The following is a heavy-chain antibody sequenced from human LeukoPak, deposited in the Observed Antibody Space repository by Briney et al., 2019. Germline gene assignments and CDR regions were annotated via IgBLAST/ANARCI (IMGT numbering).Heavy chain of an antibody. CDR1: GYTFTSYD. CDR2: MNPNSGNT. Sequence: GASVKVSCKASGYTFTSYDINWVRQATGQGLEWMGWMNPNSGNTGYAQKFQGRVTITRNTSISTAYMELSSLRSEDTAVYYCARYSSSLGRAFDIWGQGTMVTVSS. D-gene: IGHD6-6*01. V-gene: IGHV1-8*03. CDR3: ARYSSSLGRAFDI. J-gene: IGHJ3*02.